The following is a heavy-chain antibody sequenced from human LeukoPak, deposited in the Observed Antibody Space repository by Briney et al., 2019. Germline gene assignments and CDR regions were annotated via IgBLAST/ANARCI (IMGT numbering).Heavy chain of an antibody. D-gene: IGHD3-10*01. V-gene: IGHV3-11*01. Sequence: PGGSLRLSCTASGFTFSDYYMSWIRQAPGKGLEWISYISRTGDTIYYADSVKGRFTISRDTAKNSLYLQMNSLRAEDTAVYYCAKDRYTGSGSFSPHSFDIWGQGTMVTVSS. CDR1: GFTFSDYY. J-gene: IGHJ3*02. CDR2: ISRTGDTI. CDR3: AKDRYTGSGSFSPHSFDI.